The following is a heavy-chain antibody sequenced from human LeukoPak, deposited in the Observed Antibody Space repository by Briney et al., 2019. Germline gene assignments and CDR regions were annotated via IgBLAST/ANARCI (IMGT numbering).Heavy chain of an antibody. CDR3: ARDPGGDPTDDADY. V-gene: IGHV3-64*01. Sequence: SGGSLRLSSTASGFTFSSYAMHWVRQAPGKGLEYVSASSNGGSTYYANSVKGRFTISRDNSKNTLYLQMGSLRAEDMAVYYCARDPGGDPTDDADYWGQGTMVTVSS. CDR1: GFTFSSYA. D-gene: IGHD3-16*01. J-gene: IGHJ4*02. CDR2: SSNGGST.